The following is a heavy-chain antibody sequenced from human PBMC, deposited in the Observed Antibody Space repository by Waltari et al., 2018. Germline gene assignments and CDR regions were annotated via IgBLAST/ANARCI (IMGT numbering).Heavy chain of an antibody. CDR3: ARGYCSSTSPCWFDP. CDR2: IYYSGST. CDR1: GGSISSSRSY. V-gene: IGHV4-39*07. Sequence: QLQLQGSGPGLVKPSETLSLTGTVSGGSISSSRSYWGWIRQPPGKGLEWIGSIYYSGSTFYNPSLKSRVTISVDTSKNQFSLKLRSVTAADTAVYYCARGYCSSTSPCWFDPWGQGTLVTVSS. D-gene: IGHD2-2*01. J-gene: IGHJ5*02.